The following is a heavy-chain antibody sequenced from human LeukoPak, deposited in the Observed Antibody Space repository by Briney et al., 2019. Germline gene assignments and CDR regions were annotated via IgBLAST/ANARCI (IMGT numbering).Heavy chain of an antibody. V-gene: IGHV3-48*03. J-gene: IGHJ6*03. CDR1: GFTFSTYE. CDR2: ISNSDSDR. CDR3: ARDVHSYGYNPIGYYYYYMDV. Sequence: GGSLRLSCAASGFTFSTYEMNWVRQAPGKGLEWVSYISNSDSDRKYADSVKGRLTISRDNAKNSLYLQMNSLRAEDTAVFYCARDVHSYGYNPIGYYYYYMDVWGKGTTVTVSS. D-gene: IGHD5-18*01.